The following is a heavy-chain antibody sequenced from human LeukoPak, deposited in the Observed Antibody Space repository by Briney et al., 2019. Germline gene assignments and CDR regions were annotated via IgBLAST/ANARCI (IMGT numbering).Heavy chain of an antibody. D-gene: IGHD3-9*01. J-gene: IGHJ4*02. CDR3: VKNDILTGYYQPNSGGIDY. CDR1: GFTFSSYA. CDR2: ISSNGGST. V-gene: IGHV3-64D*06. Sequence: GGSLRLSCSASGFTFSSYAMHWVRQAPGKGLEYVSAISSNGGSTYYADSVKGRFTISRDNSKNTLYLQMSSLRAEDTAVYYCVKNDILTGYYQPNSGGIDYWGQGTLVTVSS.